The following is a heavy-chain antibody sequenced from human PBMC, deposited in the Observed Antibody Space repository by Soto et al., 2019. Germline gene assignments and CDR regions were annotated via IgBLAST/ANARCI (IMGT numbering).Heavy chain of an antibody. CDR2: TYYRSNWRH. CDR3: ERGVAGSGFDL. Sequence: PSQTLSLTCAISGDSVSSNTAAWNWIRSSPSRGLEWLGRTYYRSNWRHDYAVSVKSRITVNPDTSKNHFSLQLNSVTPDDTAVYYCERGVAGSGFDLCGQGTMVTV. V-gene: IGHV6-1*01. J-gene: IGHJ4*02. CDR1: GDSVSSNTAA. D-gene: IGHD6-19*01.